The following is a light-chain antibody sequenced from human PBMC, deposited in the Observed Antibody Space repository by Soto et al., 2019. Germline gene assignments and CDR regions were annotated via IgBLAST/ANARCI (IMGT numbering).Light chain of an antibody. Sequence: EVGMTQSAAALSVSPGERATLSCRASQSVTSSYLAWYQQKPGQAPRLLIYGASSRATDIPDRFSGSGSGTDFTLTITSLQSEDFGIYYCQQYKDWPTTFGQGTKVAIK. J-gene: IGKJ1*01. V-gene: IGKV3D-15*01. CDR3: QQYKDWPTT. CDR2: GAS. CDR1: QSVTSSY.